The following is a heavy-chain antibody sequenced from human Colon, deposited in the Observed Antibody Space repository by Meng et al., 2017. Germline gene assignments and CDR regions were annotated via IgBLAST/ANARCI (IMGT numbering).Heavy chain of an antibody. CDR3: ARANYNYDSTGSLDH. V-gene: IGHV1-69*13. D-gene: IGHD3-22*01. CDR2: IIPSSGKA. CDR1: GGTFRSYG. Sequence: SVKVSCKASGGTFRSYGISWVRQAPGQGLEWLGVIIPSSGKANSAQKFQGRVTITADESTSTAYMELSSLRFEDTAVYYCARANYNYDSTGSLDHWGQGTLVTVSS. J-gene: IGHJ4*02.